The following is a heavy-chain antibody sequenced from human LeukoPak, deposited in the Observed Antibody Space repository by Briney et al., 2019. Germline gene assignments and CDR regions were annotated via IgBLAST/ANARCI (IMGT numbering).Heavy chain of an antibody. D-gene: IGHD3-10*01. CDR3: ARGVLPWFGELLAGFDY. CDR2: INPSGGST. V-gene: IGHV1-46*01. CDR1: GYTFTSYY. J-gene: IGHJ4*02. Sequence: GASVKVSCKASGYTFTSYYMHWVRQAPGQGLEWMGIINPSGGSTSYAQKFQGRVTMTRDTSTSTVYMELSSLRSEDTAVYYCARGVLPWFGELLAGFDYWGQGTLVTVSS.